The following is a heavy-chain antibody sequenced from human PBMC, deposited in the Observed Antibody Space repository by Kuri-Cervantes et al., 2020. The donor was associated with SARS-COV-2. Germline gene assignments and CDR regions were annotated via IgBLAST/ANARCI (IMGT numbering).Heavy chain of an antibody. J-gene: IGHJ5*02. Sequence: PGSLRLSCTVSGGSISSGGYYWSWIRQAPGKELEWIGEIYHSGSTNYNPSLKSRVTISVHKSKNQFSLKLSSVTAADTAVYYCARGAYWFDPWGQGTLVTVSS. CDR3: ARGAYWFDP. CDR1: GGSISSGGYY. V-gene: IGHV4-61*08. CDR2: IYHSGST.